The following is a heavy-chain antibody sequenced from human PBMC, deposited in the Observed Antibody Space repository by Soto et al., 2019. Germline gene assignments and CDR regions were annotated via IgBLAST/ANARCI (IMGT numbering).Heavy chain of an antibody. Sequence: GASVKVSCKASGYTFTSYAMHWVRQAPGQRLEWMGWINAGNGNTKYSQKFRGRVTITRDTSASTAYMELSSLRSEDTAVYYCAFRADYDYGMDVWGQGTTVTVSS. CDR2: INAGNGNT. J-gene: IGHJ6*02. V-gene: IGHV1-3*01. CDR3: AFRADYDYGMDV. CDR1: GYTFTSYA.